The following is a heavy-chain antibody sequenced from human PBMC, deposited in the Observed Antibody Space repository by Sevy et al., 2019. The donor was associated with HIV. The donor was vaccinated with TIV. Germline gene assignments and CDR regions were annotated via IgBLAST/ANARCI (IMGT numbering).Heavy chain of an antibody. Sequence: SETLSLTCSVSGDSISSSHWWSWVRQTPGKGLEWIGDMYHRGTTNYNPSLKSRFIISVDKSKNQFSLKLTSVTAADTAVYYCAAAAGTDVLGYYFGSWGQGTQVTVSS. CDR3: AAAAGTDVLGYYFGS. V-gene: IGHV4-4*02. CDR2: MYHRGTT. D-gene: IGHD6-25*01. CDR1: GDSISSSHW. J-gene: IGHJ4*02.